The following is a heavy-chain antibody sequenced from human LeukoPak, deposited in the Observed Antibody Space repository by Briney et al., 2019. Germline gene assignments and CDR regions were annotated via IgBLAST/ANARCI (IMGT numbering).Heavy chain of an antibody. CDR1: GYTFASCD. D-gene: IGHD5-18*01. Sequence: ASVKVSCKASGYTFASCDINWVRQASGQGLEWMGWISAYNGNTNYAQKLQGRVTMTTDTSTSTAYMELRSLRSDDTAVYYCARGYSYGPSYAFDIWGQGTMVTVSS. CDR2: ISAYNGNT. J-gene: IGHJ3*02. V-gene: IGHV1-18*01. CDR3: ARGYSYGPSYAFDI.